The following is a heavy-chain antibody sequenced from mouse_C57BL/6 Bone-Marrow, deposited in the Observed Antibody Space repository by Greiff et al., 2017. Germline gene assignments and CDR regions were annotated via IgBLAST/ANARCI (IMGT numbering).Heavy chain of an antibody. CDR2: ISSGGSYT. CDR3: ARQGITTGLDY. V-gene: IGHV5-6*01. D-gene: IGHD1-1*01. J-gene: IGHJ2*01. Sequence: DVQLQESGGDLVKPGGSLKLSCAASGFTFSSYGMSWVRQTPDKRLEWVATISSGGSYTYYPDSVKGRFTISRDNAKNTLYLQMSSLKSEDTAMYYCARQGITTGLDYWGQGTTLTVSS. CDR1: GFTFSSYG.